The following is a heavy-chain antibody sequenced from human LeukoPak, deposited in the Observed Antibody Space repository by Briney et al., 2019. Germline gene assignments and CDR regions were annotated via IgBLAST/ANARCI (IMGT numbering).Heavy chain of an antibody. CDR1: GGTFSSYA. V-gene: IGHV1-69*05. CDR2: IIPIFGTA. CDR3: ATSPRTIFGVVIMDDY. Sequence: ASVKVSCKASGGTFSSYAISWVRQAPGQGLEWMGGIIPIFGTANYAQKFQGRVTITTDESTSTAYMELSSLRSEDTAVYYCATSPRTIFGVVIMDDYWGQGTLVTVSS. D-gene: IGHD3-3*01. J-gene: IGHJ4*02.